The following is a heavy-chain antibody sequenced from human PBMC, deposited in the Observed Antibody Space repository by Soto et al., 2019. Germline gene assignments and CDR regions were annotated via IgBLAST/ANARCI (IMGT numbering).Heavy chain of an antibody. D-gene: IGHD4-17*01. CDR2: INHSGST. J-gene: IGHJ6*02. CDR3: ARGRHTTLRYYYYYYGMDV. Sequence: SETLSLTCAVYGGSFSGYYWSWIRQPPGKGLEWIGEINHSGSTNYNPSLKSRVTISVDTSKNQFSLKLSSVTAADTAVYYCARGRHTTLRYYYYYYGMDVWGQGTTVTVSS. CDR1: GGSFSGYY. V-gene: IGHV4-34*01.